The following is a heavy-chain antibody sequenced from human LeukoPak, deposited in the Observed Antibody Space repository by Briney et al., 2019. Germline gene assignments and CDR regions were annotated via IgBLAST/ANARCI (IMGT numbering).Heavy chain of an antibody. CDR3: ARRGY. V-gene: IGHV3-23*01. J-gene: IGHJ4*02. CDR1: GFTFSSSA. Sequence: GGSLRLSCAASGFTFSSSAMSWVRQAPGKGLEWVSAISNNGGYTYYADSVQGRFTISRDNSKSTLCLQMNSLRAEDTALYYCARRGYWGQGTLVTVSS. CDR2: ISNNGGYT.